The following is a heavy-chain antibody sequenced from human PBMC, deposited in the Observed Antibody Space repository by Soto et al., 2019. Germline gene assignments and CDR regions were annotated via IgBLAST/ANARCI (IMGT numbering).Heavy chain of an antibody. CDR2: ISHEGSS. CDR1: GGSIMRGRHS. CDR3: ARDGDCAYDVCYGNSFDP. Sequence: PSESLSLTCTVCGGSIMRGRHSLRWIRQPPWKGLEWIGYISHEGSSSYNPSFKSRVTISIDRSPNQFSLSLNSVTDADTAVYYCARDGDCAYDVCYGNSFDPWGQGPLVTVSS. J-gene: IGHJ5*02. D-gene: IGHD3-16*01. V-gene: IGHV4-30-2*01.